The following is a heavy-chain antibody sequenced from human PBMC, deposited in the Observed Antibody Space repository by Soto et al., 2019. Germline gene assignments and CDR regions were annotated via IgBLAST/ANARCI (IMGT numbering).Heavy chain of an antibody. CDR1: GYTFTSYY. Sequence: QVQLVQSGAEVKKPGASVKVSCRASGYTFTSYYLHWVRQAPGQGLEWMGLTIPSTGWTTCAQKFKGRLTMARDRSTSTVDMELSSLISEDTALYYCARSIMGDSADAFDIWGQGTMVAVSS. CDR3: ARSIMGDSADAFDI. J-gene: IGHJ3*02. V-gene: IGHV1-46*01. CDR2: TIPSTGWT. D-gene: IGHD3-16*01.